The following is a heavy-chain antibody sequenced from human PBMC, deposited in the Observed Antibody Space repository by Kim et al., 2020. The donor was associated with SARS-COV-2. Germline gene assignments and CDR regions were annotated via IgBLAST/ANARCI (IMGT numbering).Heavy chain of an antibody. CDR1: GFTFSSYS. J-gene: IGHJ6*02. CDR2: ISSSSSYI. CDR3: ATDENYYDFWSGYSRRYGMDV. D-gene: IGHD3-3*01. V-gene: IGHV3-21*01. Sequence: GGSLRLSCAASGFTFSSYSMNWVRQAPGKGLEWVSSISSSSSYIYYADSVKGRFTISRDNAKNSLYLQMNSLRAEDTAVYYCATDENYYDFWSGYSRRYGMDVWGQGTTVTVSS.